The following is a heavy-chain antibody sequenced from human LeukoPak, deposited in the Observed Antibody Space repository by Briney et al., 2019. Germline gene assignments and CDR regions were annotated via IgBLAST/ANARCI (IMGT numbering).Heavy chain of an antibody. V-gene: IGHV4-39*07. CDR2: IYYSGST. Sequence: SETLSLTCTVSGGSISSSSYYWGWIRQPPGKGLEWIGSIYYSGSTNYNPSLKSRVTISVDTSKNQFSLKLSSVTAADTAVYYCARDGQTLDAFDIWGQGTMVTVSS. D-gene: IGHD3-16*01. CDR1: GGSISSSSYY. CDR3: ARDGQTLDAFDI. J-gene: IGHJ3*02.